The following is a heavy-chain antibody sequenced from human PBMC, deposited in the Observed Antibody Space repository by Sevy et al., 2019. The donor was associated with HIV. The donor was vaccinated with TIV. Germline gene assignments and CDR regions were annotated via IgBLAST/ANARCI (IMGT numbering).Heavy chain of an antibody. CDR1: GGSIRSSHW. CDR3: AREEYFYGSGTYGYGMDV. V-gene: IGHV4-4*02. Sequence: SETLSLTCAVSGGSIRSSHWWSWVRQSPGKGLEWIGEIYYSGSRNYNPSLKSRLTISVDTSNNLFSLWLSSVTAADTAVYYCAREEYFYGSGTYGYGMDVWGQGTTVTVS. J-gene: IGHJ6*02. CDR2: IYYSGSR. D-gene: IGHD3-10*01.